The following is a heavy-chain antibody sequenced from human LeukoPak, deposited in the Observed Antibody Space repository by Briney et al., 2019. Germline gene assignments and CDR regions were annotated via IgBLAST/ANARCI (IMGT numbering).Heavy chain of an antibody. CDR3: ARDRGLTTSDAFDI. V-gene: IGHV3-48*03. CDR2: ISSSSTI. CDR1: GFTFSSYE. Sequence: GGSLRLSCAASGFTFSSYEMNWVRQAPGKGLEWVSYISSSSTIYYADSVKGRFTISRDNAKNSLYLQMNSLRAEDTAVYYCARDRGLTTSDAFDIWGQGTMVTVSS. D-gene: IGHD4-17*01. J-gene: IGHJ3*02.